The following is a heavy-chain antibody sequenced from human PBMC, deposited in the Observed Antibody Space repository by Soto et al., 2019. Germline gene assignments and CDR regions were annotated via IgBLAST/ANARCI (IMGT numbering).Heavy chain of an antibody. Sequence: EVQLVESGGGLVQPGGSLRLSCAVSGNILDTYAMIWVRRAPGKGLEWVSGISVPGGSTYYADSVKGRFTISRDSSKNTVYLKMNSLTAEDTAVYYCARDFWGISHFDYWGQGAPVTVSS. V-gene: IGHV3-23*04. CDR1: GNILDTYA. CDR3: ARDFWGISHFDY. CDR2: ISVPGGST. D-gene: IGHD3-16*01. J-gene: IGHJ4*02.